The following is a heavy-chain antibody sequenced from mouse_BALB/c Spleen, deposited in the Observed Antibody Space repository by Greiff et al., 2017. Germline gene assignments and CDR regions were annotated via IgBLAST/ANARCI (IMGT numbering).Heavy chain of an antibody. V-gene: IGHV1-7*01. J-gene: IGHJ1*01. Sequence: QVQLQQSGAELAKPGASVKMSCKASGYTFTSYWMHWVKQRPGQGLEWIGYINPSTGYTEYNQKFKDKATLTADKSSSTAYMQLSSLTSEDSAVYYCARDDYDAYWYFDVWGAGTTVTVSS. CDR3: ARDDYDAYWYFDV. CDR2: INPSTGYT. CDR1: GYTFTSYW. D-gene: IGHD2-4*01.